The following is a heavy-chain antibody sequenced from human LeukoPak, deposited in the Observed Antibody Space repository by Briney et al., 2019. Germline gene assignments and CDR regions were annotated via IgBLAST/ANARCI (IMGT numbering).Heavy chain of an antibody. V-gene: IGHV3-53*01. J-gene: IGHJ1*01. CDR2: IYSGGST. Sequence: GGSLRLSCAASGFIVSSNYMSWVRQAPGKGLEWVSVIYSGGSTYYADSVKGRFTISRDNSKNTLYLQMNSLRAEDTAVYYCARVSWQYFQHWGQGTLVTVSS. CDR1: GFIVSSNY. CDR3: ARVSWQYFQH. D-gene: IGHD5-12*01.